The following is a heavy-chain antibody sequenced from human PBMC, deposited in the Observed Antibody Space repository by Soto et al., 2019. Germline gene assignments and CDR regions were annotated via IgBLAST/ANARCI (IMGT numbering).Heavy chain of an antibody. J-gene: IGHJ4*02. V-gene: IGHV5-10-1*01. D-gene: IGHD1-26*01. Sequence: PGESLRISWNDSGYISSSHWVSWVRQVPGKGLEWMGRIDPTDSYTTYSPSFQGHVTMSADKSITTAYLQWSTLKTSDTAISSCARHRAYLLRGFDYWGEGAPVTVSS. CDR3: ARHRAYLLRGFDY. CDR2: IDPTDSYT. CDR1: GYISSSHW.